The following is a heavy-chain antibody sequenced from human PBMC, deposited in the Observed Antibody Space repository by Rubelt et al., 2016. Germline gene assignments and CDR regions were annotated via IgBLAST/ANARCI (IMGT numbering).Heavy chain of an antibody. J-gene: IGHJ3*02. Sequence: EVQLVESGGGLVQPGGSLRLSCAASGFTFSSYWMHWVRQAPGTGLVWVSRINSDGSSTSYADSGKGRFTISRYNAKNTLYLQMNSLRAEEPAVYYCARSGPDVVVPAAIRVEGDAFDIWGQGTMVTVSS. D-gene: IGHD2-2*02. CDR3: ARSGPDVVVPAAIRVEGDAFDI. V-gene: IGHV3-74*01. CDR1: GFTFSSYW. CDR2: INSDGSST.